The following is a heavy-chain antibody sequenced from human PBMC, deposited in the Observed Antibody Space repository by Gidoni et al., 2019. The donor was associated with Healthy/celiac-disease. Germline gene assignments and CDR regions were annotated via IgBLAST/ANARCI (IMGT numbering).Heavy chain of an antibody. V-gene: IGHV3-33*01. CDR2: IWYDGSNK. D-gene: IGHD3-22*01. CDR1: GFTFSSSG. Sequence: QVQLLESGGGVVQPGRSLRLSCAASGFTFSSSGMHWVRQAPGKGLEWVAVIWYDGSNKYYADSVKGRFTISRDNSKNTLYLQMNSLRAEDTAVYYCAREGVNYYDTRGQGAFDIWGQGTMVTVSS. CDR3: AREGVNYYDTRGQGAFDI. J-gene: IGHJ3*02.